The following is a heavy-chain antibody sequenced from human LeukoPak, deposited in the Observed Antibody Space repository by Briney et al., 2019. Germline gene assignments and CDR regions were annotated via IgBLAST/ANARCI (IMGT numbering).Heavy chain of an antibody. J-gene: IGHJ3*02. V-gene: IGHV4-39*07. Sequence: SETLSLTCSVSGDSITGYYWGWIRRPPGKGLEWIGNIYYTGNTYYNSSLKSRVTISLDTSKNQFSLKVISMTAADTAAYYCARSTITDAFDIWGQGTMVTVSS. CDR2: IYYTGNT. CDR3: ARSTITDAFDI. D-gene: IGHD1-14*01. CDR1: GDSITGYY.